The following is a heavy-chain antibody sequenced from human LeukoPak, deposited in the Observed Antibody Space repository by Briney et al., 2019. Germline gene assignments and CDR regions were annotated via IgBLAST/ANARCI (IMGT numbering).Heavy chain of an antibody. CDR2: INSDGSST. J-gene: IGHJ4*02. CDR1: GFTFSSYW. D-gene: IGHD3-3*01. CDR3: ARGDSRSGFDY. V-gene: IGHV3-74*03. Sequence: GGSLRLSCAASGFTFSSYWMHWVRQGPGKGLVWVSRINSDGSSTTYADSAKGRFTISRDNAKNTLYLQMNSLRAEDTAVYYCARGDSRSGFDYWGQGTLVTVSS.